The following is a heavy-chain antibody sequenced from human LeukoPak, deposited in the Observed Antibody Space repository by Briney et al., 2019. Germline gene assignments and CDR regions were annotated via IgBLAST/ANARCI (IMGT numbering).Heavy chain of an antibody. D-gene: IGHD6-19*01. CDR2: IYYTGST. J-gene: IGHJ5*02. CDR1: GGSISSYY. CDR3: TSVRGYSSGWYASGFDP. Sequence: SETLSLTCTVSGGSISSYYWSWIRQPPGKGPEWIGSIYYTGSTNYNPPLKSRVTISLDTSKNQFSLKLTSVTAADTAVYYCTSVRGYSSGWYASGFDPWGQGTLVTVSS. V-gene: IGHV4-59*08.